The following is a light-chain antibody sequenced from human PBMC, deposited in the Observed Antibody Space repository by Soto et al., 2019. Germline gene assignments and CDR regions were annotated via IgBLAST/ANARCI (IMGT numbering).Light chain of an antibody. CDR2: GAS. CDR3: QQYHNCPYT. V-gene: IGKV3-15*01. J-gene: IGKJ2*01. Sequence: EIVMTQSPATLSVSPGERATLSCRASQSVSSNLAWYQQKPGQAPRLLIYGASTRATGIPARFSGSGSGTEFTLTISSLQSEDFAVYYCQQYHNCPYTFGQGTKLEIK. CDR1: QSVSSN.